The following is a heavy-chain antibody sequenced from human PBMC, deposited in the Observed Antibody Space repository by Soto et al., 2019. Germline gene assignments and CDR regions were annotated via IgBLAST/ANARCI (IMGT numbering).Heavy chain of an antibody. CDR2: INTDGSIT. V-gene: IGHV3-74*01. Sequence: GGSLRLSCAASGLIFSNYKMHWVRQAPGKGLVWVSRINTDGSITDYADSVKGRFTVSRDNPKNTLYLQMNSLRAEDAAVYYCARDTDGLHYRAQRTPVTVSS. J-gene: IGHJ4*02. CDR3: ARDTDGLHY. CDR1: GLIFSNYK.